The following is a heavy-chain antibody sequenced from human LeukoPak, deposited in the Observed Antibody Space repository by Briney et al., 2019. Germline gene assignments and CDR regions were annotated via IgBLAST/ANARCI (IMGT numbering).Heavy chain of an antibody. J-gene: IGHJ4*02. CDR3: ASAPNLGGNRFDY. Sequence: SETLSLTCTVSGGSISSYYWSWIRQPPGKGLEWIGYIYYSGSTNYNPSLKSRVTISVDTSKNQFALKLSSVTAADTAVYYCASAPNLGGNRFDYWGQGTLVTVSS. CDR1: GGSISSYY. CDR2: IYYSGST. D-gene: IGHD4-23*01. V-gene: IGHV4-59*01.